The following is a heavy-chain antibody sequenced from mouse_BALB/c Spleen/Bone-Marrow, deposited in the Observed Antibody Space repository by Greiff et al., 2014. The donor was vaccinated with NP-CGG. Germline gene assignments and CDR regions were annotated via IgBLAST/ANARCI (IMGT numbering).Heavy chain of an antibody. J-gene: IGHJ4*01. CDR3: ARITTATGAMDY. Sequence: QVQLKESGPGLVAPSQSLSISCTVSGFSLTSYGVHWVSQPPGKGLEWLGVIWADGSTNYNSALMSRLSISKDNSKSQVFLKMNSLQTDDTAMYYCARITTATGAMDYWGQGTSVTVSS. D-gene: IGHD1-2*01. CDR2: IWADGST. V-gene: IGHV2-9*02. CDR1: GFSLTSYG.